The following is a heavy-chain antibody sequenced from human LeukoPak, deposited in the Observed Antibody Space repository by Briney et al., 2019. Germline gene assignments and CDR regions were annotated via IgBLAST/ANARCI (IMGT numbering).Heavy chain of an antibody. CDR1: GFSLRTRGVG. D-gene: IGHD6-19*01. Sequence: SGPTLVKPTRTLTLTCTFSGFSLRTRGVGVGWVRQPPGKALEWLSLIYWDDDKRYSPSLKSRLTITKDTSKNQVVLTMTNMDPVDTATYYCAHSRGLAVAGYFDYWGQGTLVTVSS. J-gene: IGHJ4*02. CDR3: AHSRGLAVAGYFDY. V-gene: IGHV2-5*02. CDR2: IYWDDDK.